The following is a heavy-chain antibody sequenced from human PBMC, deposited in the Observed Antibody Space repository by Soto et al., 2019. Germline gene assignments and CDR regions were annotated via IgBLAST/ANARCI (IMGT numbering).Heavy chain of an antibody. V-gene: IGHV3-53*01. CDR2: IYSGGST. CDR3: ARDVSGTSPFDY. CDR1: GFTVSSNY. Sequence: PGGSLRLSCAASGFTVSSNYMSWVRQAPGKGLEWVSVIYSGGSTYYADSVKGRFTISRDNSKNTLYLQMNSLRAEDTAVYYCARDVSGTSPFDYWGQGTLVTVSS. J-gene: IGHJ4*02. D-gene: IGHD3-16*01.